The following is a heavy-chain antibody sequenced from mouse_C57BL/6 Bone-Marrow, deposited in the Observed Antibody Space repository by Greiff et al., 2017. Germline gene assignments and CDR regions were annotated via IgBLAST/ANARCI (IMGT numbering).Heavy chain of an antibody. CDR3: ARAITTVVAHWYFDV. Sequence: QVQLQQPGAELVKPGASVKLSCKASGYTFTSYWMHWVKQRPGQGLEWIGMIHPNSGSTNYNEKFKSKATLTVDKSSSTAYMQLSSLTSEDSAVDYCARAITTVVAHWYFDVWGTGTTVTVSS. CDR2: IHPNSGST. J-gene: IGHJ1*03. D-gene: IGHD1-1*01. V-gene: IGHV1-64*01. CDR1: GYTFTSYW.